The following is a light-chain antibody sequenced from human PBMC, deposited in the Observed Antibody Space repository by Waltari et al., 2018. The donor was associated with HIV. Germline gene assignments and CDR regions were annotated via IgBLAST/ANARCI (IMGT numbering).Light chain of an antibody. V-gene: IGKV3-20*01. J-gene: IGKJ2*01. CDR2: GAS. Sequence: EIVLTQSPGTLSLSPGERATLSCRASQRVSSGYLAWYQQKPGQAPRVLIYGASSRATGIPDRFSGSGSGTDFTLTISRLEPEDFAVYYCQQYGNSPPYTFGQGTKLEIK. CDR3: QQYGNSPPYT. CDR1: QRVSSGY.